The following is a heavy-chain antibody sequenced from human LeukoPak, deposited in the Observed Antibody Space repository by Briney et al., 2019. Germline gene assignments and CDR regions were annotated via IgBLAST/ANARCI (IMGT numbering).Heavy chain of an antibody. CDR1: GFTFSRYV. CDR2: ISSSGESP. J-gene: IGHJ4*02. CDR3: AKKSRDGYNPFDY. D-gene: IGHD5-24*01. Sequence: PGGSLRLSCAASGFTFSRYVMSWVRQGPGKGLEWVCGISSSGESPYYADSVEGRFTISRDNSKNMLYLEINSLRAEDTALYYCAKKSRDGYNPFDYLGQGTLVTVSS. V-gene: IGHV3-23*01.